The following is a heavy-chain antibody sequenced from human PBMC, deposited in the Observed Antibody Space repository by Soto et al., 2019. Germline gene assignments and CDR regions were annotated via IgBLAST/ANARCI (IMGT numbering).Heavy chain of an antibody. CDR3: ARLVYRYYGMDV. CDR1: GGTFSSYA. Sequence: SVKVSCKASGGTFSSYAISWVRQAPGQGLEWMGGIIPIFSTANYAQKFQGRVTITADKSTSTAYMELSSLRSEDTAVYYCARLVYRYYGMDVWGQGTTVTVSS. D-gene: IGHD4-4*01. V-gene: IGHV1-69*06. J-gene: IGHJ6*02. CDR2: IIPIFSTA.